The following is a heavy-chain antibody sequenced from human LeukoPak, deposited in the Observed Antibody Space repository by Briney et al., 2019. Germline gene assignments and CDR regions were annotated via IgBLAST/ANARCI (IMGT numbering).Heavy chain of an antibody. CDR1: GYSISSGYY. CDR2: IYHSGST. CDR3: ASDPYRDAFDI. J-gene: IGHJ3*02. Sequence: SETLSLTCAVSGYSISSGYYWGWIRQPPGKGLEWIGSIYHSGSTYHNPSLKSRVTISVDTSKNQSSLKLSSVTAADTAVYYCASDPYRDAFDIWGQGTMVTVSS. D-gene: IGHD5-12*01. V-gene: IGHV4-38-2*01.